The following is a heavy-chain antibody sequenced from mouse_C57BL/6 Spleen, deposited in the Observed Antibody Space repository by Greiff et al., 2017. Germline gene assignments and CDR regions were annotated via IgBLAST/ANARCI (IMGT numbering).Heavy chain of an antibody. J-gene: IGHJ2*01. D-gene: IGHD1-1*01. Sequence: VQLQQSGPGLVQPSQSLSITCTASGFSLTSYGVHWVRQSPGKGLEWLGVIWSGGSTAYNAAFISRLGISKDDSKSQVAFKLNSLQAADHAIYYCARTPSFITTIPYFNYWGQGTTLTVSS. CDR1: GFSLTSYG. CDR3: ARTPSFITTIPYFNY. CDR2: IWSGGST. V-gene: IGHV2-2*01.